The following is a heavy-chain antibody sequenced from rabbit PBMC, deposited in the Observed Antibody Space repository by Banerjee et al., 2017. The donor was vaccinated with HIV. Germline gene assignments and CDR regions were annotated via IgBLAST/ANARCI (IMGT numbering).Heavy chain of an antibody. Sequence: QEQLVESGGGLVQPEGSLTLTCKASGFDFSNNVLCWVRQAPGKGPEWIACIDNGDGSTYYANWVNGRFTISRSTSLNTVTLQMTSLTAADTATYFCARDGAYVGYGYASNLWGPGTLVTVS. V-gene: IGHV1S47*01. CDR2: IDNGDGST. J-gene: IGHJ4*01. D-gene: IGHD6-1*01. CDR3: ARDGAYVGYGYASNL. CDR1: GFDFSNNV.